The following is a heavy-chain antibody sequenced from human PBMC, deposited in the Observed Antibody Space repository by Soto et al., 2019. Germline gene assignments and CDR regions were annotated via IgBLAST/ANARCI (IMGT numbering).Heavy chain of an antibody. J-gene: IGHJ5*02. CDR2: VYYSGTT. D-gene: IGHD1-26*01. V-gene: IGHV4-61*08. Sequence: SETLSLTCTVSGGSIDSGDYYWSWIRQPPGKGLDWIGYVYYSGTTNYNPFLKSRVTLSVDKSKNQFSLKLSSVTAADTAVYYCARWRVVGATTWFDPWGQGTLVTAPQ. CDR3: ARWRVVGATTWFDP. CDR1: GGSIDSGDYY.